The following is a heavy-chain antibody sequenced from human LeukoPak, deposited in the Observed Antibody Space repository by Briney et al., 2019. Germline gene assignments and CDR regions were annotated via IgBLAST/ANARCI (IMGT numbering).Heavy chain of an antibody. CDR2: IYHSGST. J-gene: IGHJ4*02. D-gene: IGHD3-3*01. CDR1: GGSISSSNW. Sequence: PSETLSLTCAVSGGSISSSNWWSWVRQPPGKGLEWIGEIYHSGSTNYNPSLKSRVTISVDKSKNQFSLKLNSVTAADTAVYYCARRYYDFWSASRYFDYWGQGTLVTVSS. CDR3: ARRYYDFWSASRYFDY. V-gene: IGHV4-4*02.